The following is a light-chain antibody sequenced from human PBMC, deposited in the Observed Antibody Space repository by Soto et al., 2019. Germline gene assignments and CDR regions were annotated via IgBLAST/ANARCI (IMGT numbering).Light chain of an antibody. CDR1: QSVSNY. J-gene: IGKJ1*01. Sequence: EIVLTQSPDTLSLSPGGRATLSCRASQSVSNYLMWYQQKRGQAPRLLIYDASKRATGIPARFSGSGSGTDFTLTISSLEPEDFAVYYCQQRSNWPWTFGQGTKVEIK. V-gene: IGKV3-11*01. CDR3: QQRSNWPWT. CDR2: DAS.